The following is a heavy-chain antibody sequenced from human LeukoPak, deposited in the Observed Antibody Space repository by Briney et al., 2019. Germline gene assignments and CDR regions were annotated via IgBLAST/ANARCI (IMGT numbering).Heavy chain of an antibody. Sequence: SETLSLTCAVYGGSFSGYYWSWIRQPPGKGLEWIGEINHSGSTNYIPSLKSRVTISVDTSKNQFSLKLSSVTAADTAVYYCARSMDIAAAGHAISYWGQGTLVTVSS. CDR1: GGSFSGYY. CDR3: ARSMDIAAAGHAISY. V-gene: IGHV4-34*01. D-gene: IGHD6-13*01. J-gene: IGHJ4*02. CDR2: INHSGST.